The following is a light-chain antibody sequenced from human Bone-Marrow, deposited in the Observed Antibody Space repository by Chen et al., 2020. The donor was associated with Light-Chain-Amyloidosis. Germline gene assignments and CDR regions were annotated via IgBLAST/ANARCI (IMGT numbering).Light chain of an antibody. CDR1: SSNIGSNY. Sequence: QSVLTPQPSASVTPGQRVTISCSGSSSNIGSNYVYWYQQLPGTAPKLLNSSNNRRPSGLADRFSGSKSGTAAALAIRGLRSEDEADYYCAAWDDSLSGPVVGGGTKLTVL. J-gene: IGLJ2*01. V-gene: IGLV1-47*02. CDR2: SNN. CDR3: AAWDDSLSGPV.